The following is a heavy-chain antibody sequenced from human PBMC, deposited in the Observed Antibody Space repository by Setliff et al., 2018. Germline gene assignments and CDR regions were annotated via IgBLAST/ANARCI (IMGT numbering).Heavy chain of an antibody. D-gene: IGHD5-12*01. V-gene: IGHV5-51*01. CDR3: ARWGKISGYDSSPTYYYYYGMDV. J-gene: IGHJ6*02. CDR1: GYSFTSYW. Sequence: PGESLKISCKGSGYSFTSYWIGWVRQMPGKGLEWMGIIHPGDSDTRYSPSLQGQVTISADKSISTAYLQWSSLKASDTAMYYCARWGKISGYDSSPTYYYYYGMDVWGQGTTVTVSS. CDR2: IHPGDSDT.